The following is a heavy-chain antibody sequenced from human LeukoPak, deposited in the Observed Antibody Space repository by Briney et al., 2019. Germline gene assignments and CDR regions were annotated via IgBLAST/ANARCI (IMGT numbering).Heavy chain of an antibody. Sequence: KPSETLSLTCTVSGGSISSSSYYWGWIRQPPGKGLEWIGGIYYSGSTYYNPSLKSRATISIDTSKNQFSLKLSSVTAADTAVYYCARDFWSGYFDYWGQGTLVTVSS. CDR1: GGSISSSSYY. CDR2: IYYSGST. CDR3: ARDFWSGYFDY. D-gene: IGHD3-3*01. J-gene: IGHJ4*02. V-gene: IGHV4-39*02.